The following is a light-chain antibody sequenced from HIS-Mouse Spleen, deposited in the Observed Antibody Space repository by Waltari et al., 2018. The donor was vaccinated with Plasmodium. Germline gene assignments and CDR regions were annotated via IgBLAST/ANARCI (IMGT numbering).Light chain of an antibody. CDR2: GAS. J-gene: IGKJ3*01. V-gene: IGKV3-15*01. Sequence: ELVMTHSPATPSVSPGERATLSCRASQSVSSNFAWYQQKPGQAPSLLIYGASTRATGIPARFSGSGSGTEFTLTISSLQSEDFAVYYCQQYNNWSFTFGPGTKVDIK. CDR3: QQYNNWSFT. CDR1: QSVSSN.